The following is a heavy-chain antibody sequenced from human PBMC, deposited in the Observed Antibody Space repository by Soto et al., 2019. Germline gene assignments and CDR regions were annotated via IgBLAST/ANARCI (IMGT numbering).Heavy chain of an antibody. V-gene: IGHV1-8*01. Sequence: ASVKVSCKASGYSFTNNDVTWVRQATGQGLEWMGWMNPGSGDTGYAQKFQGRVTMTRDISIATAYMELSSLRSDDTAIYYCARMATFGSLDWFDPWGQGTLVTSPQ. CDR2: MNPGSGDT. D-gene: IGHD3-16*01. CDR1: GYSFTNND. CDR3: ARMATFGSLDWFDP. J-gene: IGHJ5*02.